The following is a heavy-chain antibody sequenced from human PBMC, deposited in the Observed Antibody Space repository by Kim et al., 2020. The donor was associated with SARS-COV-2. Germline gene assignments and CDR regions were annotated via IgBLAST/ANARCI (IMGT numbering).Heavy chain of an antibody. V-gene: IGHV3-7*03. D-gene: IGHD1-26*01. CDR3: ARDLSGSKDAFDI. J-gene: IGHJ3*02. CDR1: GFTFNNYW. CDR2: INQDGSAK. Sequence: GGSLRLSCAASGFTFNNYWMSWVRQAPGEGLECVANINQDGSAKYYVGSVKGRFTVSRGNAENSLYLQMSGLRAEDTAVYYCARDLSGSKDAFDIWGQGTMVTVSS.